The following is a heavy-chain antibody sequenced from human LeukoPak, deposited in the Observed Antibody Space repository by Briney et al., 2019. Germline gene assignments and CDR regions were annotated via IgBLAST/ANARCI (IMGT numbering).Heavy chain of an antibody. CDR2: IDWDDDK. Sequence: TLSLTCAVSGGSISSGGYSWSWIRQPPGKALEWLARIDWDDDKYYSTSLKTRLTISKDTSKNQVVLTMTNMDPVDTATYYCARYHGWSADYWGQGTLVTVSS. V-gene: IGHV2-70*11. CDR1: GGSISSGGYS. D-gene: IGHD6-19*01. J-gene: IGHJ4*02. CDR3: ARYHGWSADY.